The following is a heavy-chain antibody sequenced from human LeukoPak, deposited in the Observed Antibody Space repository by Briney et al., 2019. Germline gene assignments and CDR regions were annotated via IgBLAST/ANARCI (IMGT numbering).Heavy chain of an antibody. D-gene: IGHD3-10*01. V-gene: IGHV1-69*13. CDR1: GYTLTELS. CDR2: IIPIFGTA. J-gene: IGHJ6*02. CDR3: ASGILWFGDRTPANYYYYGMDV. Sequence: GASVKVSCKVSGYTLTELSMHWVRQAPGQGLEWMGGIIPIFGTANYAQKFQGRVTITADESTSTAYMELSSLRSEDTAVYYCASGILWFGDRTPANYYYYGMDVWGQGTTVTVSS.